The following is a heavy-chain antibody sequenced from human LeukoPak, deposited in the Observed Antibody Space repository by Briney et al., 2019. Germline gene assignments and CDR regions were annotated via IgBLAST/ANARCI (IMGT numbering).Heavy chain of an antibody. CDR1: GFTFSSYS. V-gene: IGHV3-21*01. CDR2: ISSSSSYI. CDR3: ARERAPGPITFGGVIVMYFDY. Sequence: SGGSLRLSCAASGFTFSSYSMNWVRQAPGKGLEWVSSISSSSSYIYYADSVKGRFTISRDNAKNSLYLQMNSLRAEDTAVYYCARERAPGPITFGGVIVMYFDYWGQGTLVTVSS. J-gene: IGHJ4*02. D-gene: IGHD3-16*02.